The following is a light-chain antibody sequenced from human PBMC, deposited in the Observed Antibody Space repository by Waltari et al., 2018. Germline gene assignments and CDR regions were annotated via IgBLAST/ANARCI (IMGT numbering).Light chain of an antibody. V-gene: IGKV1-9*01. Sequence: IQLTQSPSSLSASVGDRVTITCRASQGISDSLAWYQQKPGKAPKLLIYAASTLQSWVPLRVCGSGSGTDFTLTISSLQPEDFATYYCQLLNSAQWTFGQGTKVEIK. CDR1: QGISDS. J-gene: IGKJ1*01. CDR2: AAS. CDR3: QLLNSAQWT.